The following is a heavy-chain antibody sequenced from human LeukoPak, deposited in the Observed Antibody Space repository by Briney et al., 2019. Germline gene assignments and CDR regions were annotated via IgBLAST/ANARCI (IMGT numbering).Heavy chain of an antibody. CDR1: GGSFSGYY. Sequence: PSETLSLTCAVYGGSFSGYYWSWIRQPPGKGLEWIGEINHSGSTNYNPSLKSRATISVDTSKNQFSLKLSSVTAADTAVYYCARELDSSSGRYYYYYYMDVWGKGTTVTVSS. CDR3: ARELDSSSGRYYYYYYMDV. V-gene: IGHV4-34*01. CDR2: INHSGST. J-gene: IGHJ6*03. D-gene: IGHD6-6*01.